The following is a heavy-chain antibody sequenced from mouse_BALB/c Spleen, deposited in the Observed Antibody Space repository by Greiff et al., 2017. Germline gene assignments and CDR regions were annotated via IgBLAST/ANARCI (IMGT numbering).Heavy chain of an antibody. D-gene: IGHD2-1*01. CDR1: GFTFSSFG. V-gene: IGHV5-17*02. CDR2: ISSGSSTI. Sequence: EVMLVESGGGLVQPGGSRKLSCAASGFTFSSFGMHWVRQAPEKGLEWVAYISSGSSTIYYADTVKGRFTISRDNPKNTLFLQMTSLRSEDTAMYYCARSAYGNFFDDWGQGTTLTVSS. CDR3: ARSAYGNFFDD. J-gene: IGHJ2*01.